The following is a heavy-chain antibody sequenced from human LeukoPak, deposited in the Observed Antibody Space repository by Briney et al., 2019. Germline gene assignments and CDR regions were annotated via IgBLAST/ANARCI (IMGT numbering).Heavy chain of an antibody. CDR3: AAMIGYFDY. D-gene: IGHD3-22*01. CDR2: IYTSGST. V-gene: IGHV4-61*02. Sequence: PSETLSLTCTVSGGSISSGSYYWSWIRQPAGKGLEWIGRIYTSGSTNYNPSLKSRVTISVDTSKNQFSLKLSSVTAADTAVYYCAAMIGYFDYWGQGTLVTVSS. J-gene: IGHJ4*02. CDR1: GGSISSGSYY.